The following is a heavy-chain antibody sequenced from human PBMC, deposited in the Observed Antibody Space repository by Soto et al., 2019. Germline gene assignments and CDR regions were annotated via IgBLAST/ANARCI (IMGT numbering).Heavy chain of an antibody. J-gene: IGHJ4*02. CDR2: IWYDGSNK. CDR1: GFTFSSYG. CDR3: ARVSRSGYYPKY. Sequence: LRLSCAASGFTFSSYGMHWVRQAPGKGLEWVAVIWYDGSNKYYADSVKGRFTISRDNSKNTLYLQMNSLRAEDTAVYYCARVSRSGYYPKYWGQGTLVTVSS. D-gene: IGHD3-3*01. V-gene: IGHV3-33*01.